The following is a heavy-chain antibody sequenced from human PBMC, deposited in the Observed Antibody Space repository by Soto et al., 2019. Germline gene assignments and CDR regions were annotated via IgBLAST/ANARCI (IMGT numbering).Heavy chain of an antibody. CDR1: GFTFSKYG. V-gene: IGHV3-30*18. CDR2: LTDDGKEK. D-gene: IGHD3-16*01. Sequence: QVHLVESGGGVVQPGTSLRLSCVASGFTFSKYGMHWVRQAPGKGLEWVAILTDDGKEKYYADSVKGRFIISRDNSNNTLFLQMNTLSAEDTAVYYCAKVLFALKYYYGLDVWGQGTKVSVSS. J-gene: IGHJ6*02. CDR3: AKVLFALKYYYGLDV.